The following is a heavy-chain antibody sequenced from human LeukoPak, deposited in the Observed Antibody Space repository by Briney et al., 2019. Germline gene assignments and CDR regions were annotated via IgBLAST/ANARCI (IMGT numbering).Heavy chain of an antibody. CDR1: GYRFSPYW. J-gene: IGHJ5*02. V-gene: IGHV3-7*03. CDR2: ISDGGRAT. D-gene: IGHD3-10*02. Sequence: PGGSLRLSCAASGYRFSPYWMSWVRQTPGKGLEWVASISDGGRATYYGDSVRGRFTISRDDARNSLFLQMNGLRADDTAVYYCTREYYVPDSWGQGTLVTVSS. CDR3: TREYYVPDS.